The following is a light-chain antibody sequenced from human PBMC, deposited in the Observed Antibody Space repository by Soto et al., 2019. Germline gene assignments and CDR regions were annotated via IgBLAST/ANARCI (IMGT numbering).Light chain of an antibody. CDR2: DAS. CDR1: QSISVY. J-gene: IGKJ4*01. Sequence: EIVLTQSPATLSLSPGERASLSCRASQSISVYLAWYQQKPGQAPRLLIYDASNRATGIPARFSGSGSGTDFTPTISSLEPEDFAVYYCHQRTKWPPTFGGGTKVEI. V-gene: IGKV3-11*01. CDR3: HQRTKWPPT.